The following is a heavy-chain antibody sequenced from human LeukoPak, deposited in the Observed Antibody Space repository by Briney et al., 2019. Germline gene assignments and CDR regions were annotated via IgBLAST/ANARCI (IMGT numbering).Heavy chain of an antibody. CDR1: GFPFSSYE. Sequence: GGSLRLSCAASGFPFSSYEMNWVRQAPGKGLEWVSYISSSGFTTYYADSVKGRFTISRDNAKNSLYLQMNSLRAEDTAVYYCARGTAGYYGSGSYLGAFDIWGQGTMVTVSS. CDR3: ARGTAGYYGSGSYLGAFDI. CDR2: ISSSGFTT. V-gene: IGHV3-48*03. D-gene: IGHD3-10*01. J-gene: IGHJ3*02.